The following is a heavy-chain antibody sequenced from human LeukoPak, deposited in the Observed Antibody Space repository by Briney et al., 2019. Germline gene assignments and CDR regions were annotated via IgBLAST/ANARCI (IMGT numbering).Heavy chain of an antibody. CDR1: GFTFSSHS. V-gene: IGHV3-48*01. CDR2: ISSSSSTI. D-gene: IGHD3-22*01. Sequence: GGSLRLSCAASGFTFSSHSMNWVRQAPGKGLEWVSYISSSSSTIYYADSVKGRFTISRDNAKNSLYLQMNSPRAEDTAVYYCARGQGYYDSSGYSYWGQGTLVTVSS. CDR3: ARGQGYYDSSGYSY. J-gene: IGHJ4*02.